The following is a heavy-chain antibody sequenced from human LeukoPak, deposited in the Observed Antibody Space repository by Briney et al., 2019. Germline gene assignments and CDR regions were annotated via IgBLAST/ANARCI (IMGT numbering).Heavy chain of an antibody. D-gene: IGHD6-19*01. CDR1: GGSFSGYY. Sequence: SETLSLTCAVYGGSFSGYYWSWIRQPPGKGLEWIGEINHSGSTNYNPSLKSRVTISVDTSKNQFSLKLSSVTAADTAVYYCARGSSGWTFDYWSQGTLVTVSS. CDR2: INHSGST. J-gene: IGHJ4*02. V-gene: IGHV4-34*01. CDR3: ARGSSGWTFDY.